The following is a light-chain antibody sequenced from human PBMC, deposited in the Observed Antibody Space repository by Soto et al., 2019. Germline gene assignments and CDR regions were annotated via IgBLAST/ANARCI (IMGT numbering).Light chain of an antibody. CDR1: QSISSW. V-gene: IGKV1-5*03. CDR2: KAS. CDR3: HQYNSYLYT. J-gene: IGKJ2*01. Sequence: DIQMTQSPSTLSASVGDRVTITCRASQSISSWLAWYQQKPGKAPKLLIYKASSLESGVPSRFSGSGSGTEFTLTVSSLQPDDFATYYCHQYNSYLYTFGQGTKLELQ.